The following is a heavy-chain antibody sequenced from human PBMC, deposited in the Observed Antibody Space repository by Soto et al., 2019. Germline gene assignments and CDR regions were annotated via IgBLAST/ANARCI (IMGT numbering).Heavy chain of an antibody. J-gene: IGHJ6*02. V-gene: IGHV4-59*01. CDR1: GDSISIYY. D-gene: IGHD3-10*01. Sequence: QVQLQESGPGLVKPSETLSLTCTGSGDSISIYYWSWIRRAPGKGLEWIGYIYYIGETNYNPSVNSRVTISVDRTKNQFSLKLSSVTAADTAVYYCALYQGGEFRKGSGMEVWGQGTRVTVSS. CDR2: IYYIGET. CDR3: ALYQGGEFRKGSGMEV.